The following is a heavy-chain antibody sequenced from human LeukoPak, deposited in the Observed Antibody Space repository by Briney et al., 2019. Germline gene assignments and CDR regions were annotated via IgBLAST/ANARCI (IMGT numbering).Heavy chain of an antibody. V-gene: IGHV4-59*01. CDR3: ARAATLTLFDY. J-gene: IGHJ4*02. CDR1: GGSISSYY. CDR2: IYYSGST. Sequence: SETLSLPCTVSGGSISSYYWSWIRQPPGKGLEWIGYIYYSGSTNYNPSLKSRVTISVDTSKNQFSLKLSSVTAADTAVYYCARAATLTLFDYWGQGTLVTVSS.